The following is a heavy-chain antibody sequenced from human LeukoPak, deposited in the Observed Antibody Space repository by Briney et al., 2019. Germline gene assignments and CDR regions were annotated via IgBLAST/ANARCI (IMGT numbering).Heavy chain of an antibody. CDR2: IYHTGST. D-gene: IGHD3-10*01. V-gene: IGHV4-59*08. J-gene: IGHJ4*02. CDR3: ARGLWFGDENPPYFDY. CDR1: GFTFDDYG. Sequence: GSLRLSCAASGFTFDDYGMSWVRQAPGKGLEWIGYIYHTGSTSYSPSLKSRVTISADTSQNQFSLKLSSVTAADTAVYYCARGLWFGDENPPYFDYWGQGTLVTVSS.